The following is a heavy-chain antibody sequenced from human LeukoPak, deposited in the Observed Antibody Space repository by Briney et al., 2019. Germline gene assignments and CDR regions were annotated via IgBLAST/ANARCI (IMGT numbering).Heavy chain of an antibody. CDR2: VYHSGST. D-gene: IGHD4-23*01. J-gene: IGHJ3*02. CDR1: GGSFSGYY. CDR3: ARLVNDAFDI. Sequence: SETLSLTCAVYGGSFSGYYWSWIRQPPGKGLEWIGSVYHSGSTYYNPSLKSRVTISLDTSKNQFSLKLSSVTAADTAVYYCARLVNDAFDIWGQGTKVTVSS. V-gene: IGHV4-34*01.